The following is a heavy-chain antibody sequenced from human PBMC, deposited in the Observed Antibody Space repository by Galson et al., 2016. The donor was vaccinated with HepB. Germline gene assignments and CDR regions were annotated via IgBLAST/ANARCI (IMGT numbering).Heavy chain of an antibody. J-gene: IGHJ4*02. D-gene: IGHD3-10*01. CDR2: IYSGGNT. CDR3: ATVNYISGTHY. V-gene: IGHV3-53*01. CDR1: GFSVNHNY. Sequence: SLRLSCAASGFSVNHNYMTWVRQAPGKGLEWVSLIYSGGNTNYADSVKGRFTIPRDSSKHTLYLKMNSLRTEDTAMYYCATVNYISGTHYWGQGTLVTVSS.